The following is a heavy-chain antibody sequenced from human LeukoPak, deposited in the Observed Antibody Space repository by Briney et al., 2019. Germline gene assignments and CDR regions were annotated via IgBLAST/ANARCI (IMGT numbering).Heavy chain of an antibody. Sequence: PSETLSLTCTVSGGSISSYYWSWIRQPPGKGLEWIGYIYYSGSTNYNPSLKSRVTISVDTSKNQFSLKLSSVTAADTAVYYCARDRLLYGNYYGMDVWGQGTTVTVSS. CDR2: IYYSGST. CDR1: GGSISSYY. D-gene: IGHD3-3*01. J-gene: IGHJ6*02. V-gene: IGHV4-59*12. CDR3: ARDRLLYGNYYGMDV.